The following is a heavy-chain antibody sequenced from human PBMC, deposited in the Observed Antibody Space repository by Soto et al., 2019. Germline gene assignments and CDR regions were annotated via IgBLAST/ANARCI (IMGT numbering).Heavy chain of an antibody. Sequence: PSQTLSITCVISGDSVSSNSAAWNWIRLSPSRGLEWLARTYYRSRWYNDYAVSVRSRITVNPDTSKNQFSLQLTSVTPEDTAVYYCAGTTSHQWYYMDVWGKGTTVTVSS. V-gene: IGHV6-1*01. J-gene: IGHJ6*03. D-gene: IGHD1-7*01. CDR3: AGTTSHQWYYMDV. CDR2: TYYRSRWYN. CDR1: GDSVSSNSAA.